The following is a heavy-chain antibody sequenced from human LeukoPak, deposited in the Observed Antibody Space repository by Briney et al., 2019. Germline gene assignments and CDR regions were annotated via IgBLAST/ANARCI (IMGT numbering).Heavy chain of an antibody. Sequence: HSGGSLRLSCAASGFTFSHYWMSWVRQAPGKGLEWVANIKQDGGEKYYVDSVKGRFTISRDNSKNTLYLQMNSLRAEDTAVYYCARVNGGYNSGYFDYWGQGTLVTVSS. V-gene: IGHV3-7*01. CDR3: ARVNGGYNSGYFDY. J-gene: IGHJ4*02. CDR1: GFTFSHYW. CDR2: IKQDGGEK. D-gene: IGHD5-12*01.